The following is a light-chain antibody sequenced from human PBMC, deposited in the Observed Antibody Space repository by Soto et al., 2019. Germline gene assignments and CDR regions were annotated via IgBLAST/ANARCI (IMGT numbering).Light chain of an antibody. CDR1: SSDIGGYNY. V-gene: IGLV2-14*01. CDR2: EVR. Sequence: QSALTQPASVSGSAGQSITISCTGTSSDIGGYNYVSWYQQHPGKAPKLMIYEVRNRPSGVSNRFSGSKSGNTASLTISGLXAEDEADYYCSSYTSSSTLYVFGTGTKVTLL. CDR3: SSYTSSSTLYV. J-gene: IGLJ1*01.